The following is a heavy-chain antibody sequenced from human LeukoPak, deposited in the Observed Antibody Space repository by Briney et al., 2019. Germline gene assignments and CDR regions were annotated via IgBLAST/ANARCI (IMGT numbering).Heavy chain of an antibody. CDR1: GGSISSYY. CDR2: IYYSGST. Sequence: PSETLSLTCTVSGGSISSYYWSWIRQPPGKGLEWIGYIYYSGSTNYNPSLKSRVTISVDTSKNQFSLKLSSVTAADTAVYYCARVGLWFGEYNWFDPWGQGTLVTVSS. CDR3: ARVGLWFGEYNWFDP. V-gene: IGHV4-59*01. D-gene: IGHD3-10*01. J-gene: IGHJ5*02.